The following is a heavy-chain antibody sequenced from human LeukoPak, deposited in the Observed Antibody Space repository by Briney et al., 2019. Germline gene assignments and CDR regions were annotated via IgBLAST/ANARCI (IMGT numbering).Heavy chain of an antibody. J-gene: IGHJ4*02. V-gene: IGHV1-18*01. Sequence: ASMKVSCKASGYTFTSYGITWVRQAPGQGLEWMGWISGYNGNTNYAQKFQGRVTMTRNTSISTAYMELSSLRSEDTAVYYCARGGAYYYGSGSYYAYWGQGTLVTVSS. D-gene: IGHD3-10*01. CDR3: ARGGAYYYGSGSYYAY. CDR1: GYTFTSYG. CDR2: ISGYNGNT.